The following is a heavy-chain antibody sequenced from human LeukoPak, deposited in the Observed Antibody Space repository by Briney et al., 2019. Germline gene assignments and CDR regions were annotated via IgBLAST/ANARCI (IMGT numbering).Heavy chain of an antibody. D-gene: IGHD2/OR15-2a*01. CDR2: VLFDGSDQ. CDR1: GFNFNTYA. Sequence: GGSLRLSCAASGFNFNTYAMKWVRQAPGKGLEWLAVVLFDGSDQYYADSVQGRFTISRDNSQNTLYLQMDSLRVEDTALYYCVKVFLARGLKANDVFDVWGQGTMVTVSS. J-gene: IGHJ3*01. V-gene: IGHV3-30*04. CDR3: VKVFLARGLKANDVFDV.